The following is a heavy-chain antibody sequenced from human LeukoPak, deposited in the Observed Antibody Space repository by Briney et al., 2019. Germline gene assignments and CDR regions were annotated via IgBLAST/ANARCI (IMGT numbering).Heavy chain of an antibody. CDR2: IIPIFGTA. V-gene: IGHV1-69*13. CDR3: ARNTYYYGSGSNPTP. Sequence: ASVKVSCKASGGTFSSYAISWVRQAPGQGLEWMGGIIPIFGTANYAQKFQGRVTITADESTNTVYMELSSLRSEDTAVYYCARNTYYYGSGSNPTPWGQGTLVPVS. J-gene: IGHJ5*02. D-gene: IGHD3-10*01. CDR1: GGTFSSYA.